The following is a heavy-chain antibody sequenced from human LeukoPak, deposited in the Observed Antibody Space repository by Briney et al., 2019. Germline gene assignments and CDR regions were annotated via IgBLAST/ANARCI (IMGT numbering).Heavy chain of an antibody. CDR1: GFTFSSYE. J-gene: IGHJ3*02. CDR3: AREVGTMRDAFDI. Sequence: LPGGSLRLSCAASGFTFSSYEMNWVRQAPGKGLEWVSYISSSGSTIYYADSVKGRFTISRDNAENSLSLQMNSLRAEDTAIYYCAREVGTMRDAFDIWGQGTMVTVSS. CDR2: ISSSGSTI. D-gene: IGHD1-26*01. V-gene: IGHV3-48*03.